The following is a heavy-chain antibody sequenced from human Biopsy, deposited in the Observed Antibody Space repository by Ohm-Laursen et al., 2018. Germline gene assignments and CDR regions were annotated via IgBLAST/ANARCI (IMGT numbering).Heavy chain of an antibody. V-gene: IGHV1-2*02. CDR3: TRGGYYYDSLAYYYWFDP. Sequence: ASVKVSCKASGYNFTNYNVNWVRQATGQGLEWMGWINAKTGDTNYAQKFQGRVTMTRDTSISTAYVDLSSLRSDDTAVYYCTRGGYYYDSLAYYYWFDPWGQGTLVTVSS. D-gene: IGHD3-22*01. CDR2: INAKTGDT. J-gene: IGHJ5*02. CDR1: GYNFTNYN.